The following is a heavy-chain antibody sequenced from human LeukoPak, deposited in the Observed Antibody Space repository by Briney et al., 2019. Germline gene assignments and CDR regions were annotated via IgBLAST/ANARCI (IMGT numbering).Heavy chain of an antibody. CDR2: TYYRSKWYN. V-gene: IGHV6-1*01. J-gene: IGHJ3*02. Sequence: SQTLSLTCVISGDSFSSDRVVWNWIRQSPSRGLEWLGRTYYRSKWYNDYAVAVKSRITINPDTSKNQFSLQLNSVTPEDTAVDYCARKITGRAFDIWGQGTMVTVSS. CDR3: ARKITGRAFDI. CDR1: GDSFSSDRVV. D-gene: IGHD1-20*01.